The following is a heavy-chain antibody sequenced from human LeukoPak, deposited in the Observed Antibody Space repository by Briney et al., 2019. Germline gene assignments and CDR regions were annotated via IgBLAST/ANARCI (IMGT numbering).Heavy chain of an antibody. CDR2: ISAYNGNT. CDR3: ARGGSTTVTTFYFQH. Sequence: GASVKVSCKASGYTFTSYSISWVRQAPGQGLEWMGWISAYNGNTNYAQKLQGRVAMTTDTSTSTAYMELRSLRSDDTAVYYCARGGSTTVTTFYFQHWGQGTLVTVSS. V-gene: IGHV1-18*01. CDR1: GYTFTSYS. J-gene: IGHJ1*01. D-gene: IGHD4-17*01.